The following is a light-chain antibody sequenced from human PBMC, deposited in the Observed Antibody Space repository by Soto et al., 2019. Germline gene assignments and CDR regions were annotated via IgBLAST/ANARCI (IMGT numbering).Light chain of an antibody. CDR2: DTS. V-gene: IGKV3-15*01. Sequence: EVIMTQSPATLSVSPGERATLSCRASQSLSGKLAWFQQRPGQALRLLIYDTSTRATGIPARFSGSGSGTDFALTISSLEPEDFAVYYCQQRDYWQVTFGQGTRLEIK. J-gene: IGKJ5*01. CDR3: QQRDYWQVT. CDR1: QSLSGK.